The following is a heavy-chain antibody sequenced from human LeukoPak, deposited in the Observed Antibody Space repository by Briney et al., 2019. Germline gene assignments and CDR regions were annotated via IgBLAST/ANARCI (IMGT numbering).Heavy chain of an antibody. CDR3: ARNYYGSGRDY. D-gene: IGHD3-10*01. Sequence: PGGSLRLSCAASGFTFRSYWMSWVRQAPGKGLEWVANIKQDGSEKYYVDSVKGRFTISRDNAKNSLYLQMNSLRAEDTAVYYCARNYYGSGRDYWGQGTLVTVSS. J-gene: IGHJ4*02. V-gene: IGHV3-7*01. CDR1: GFTFRSYW. CDR2: IKQDGSEK.